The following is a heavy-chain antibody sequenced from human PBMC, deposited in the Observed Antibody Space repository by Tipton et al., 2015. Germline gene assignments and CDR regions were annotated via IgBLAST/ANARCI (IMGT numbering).Heavy chain of an antibody. J-gene: IGHJ3*01. CDR3: ARFNINLGALDF. CDR2: IQYDGQKK. D-gene: IGHD2/OR15-2a*01. V-gene: IGHV3-33*05. Sequence: RSLRLSCAASGFTFSSYAMNWVRQAPGKGLAWVASIQYDGQKKDYEDSVKGRFTISRDNSQDTLYLHMNSLRAEDSGVYYCARFNINLGALDFWGQGTMVTVST. CDR1: GFTFSSYA.